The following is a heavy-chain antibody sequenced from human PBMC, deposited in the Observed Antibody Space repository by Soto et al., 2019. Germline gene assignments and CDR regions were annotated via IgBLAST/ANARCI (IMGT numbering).Heavy chain of an antibody. D-gene: IGHD3-22*01. V-gene: IGHV1-69*06. CDR1: GGTSSNFV. Sequence: QMRLVQSGAEVKNSGSSVKVSCKASGGTSSNFVITWVRQVPGQGLEWLGGILPMFGAVKYAQKFQDRLTITADRSTNTASMELGSLRSEDTAVYYCARPKRSVYDRGDSYYHTMDVWGHGTTVTVS. CDR3: ARPKRSVYDRGDSYYHTMDV. J-gene: IGHJ6*02. CDR2: ILPMFGAV.